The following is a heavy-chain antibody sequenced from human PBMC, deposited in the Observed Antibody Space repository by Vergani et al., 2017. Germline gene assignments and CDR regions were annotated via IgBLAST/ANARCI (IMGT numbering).Heavy chain of an antibody. V-gene: IGHV4-59*01. CDR1: GGSISSYY. Sequence: QVQLQESGPGLVKPSETLSLTCTVPGGSISSYYWSWIRQPPGKGLEWIGYINYSGSTNYNPSLKSRVTISVDTSKNQFSLKLSAVTAADTAVYYCAREVGPIWCSSTSCYREKNWFDPWGQGTLVTVSS. D-gene: IGHD2-2*01. CDR2: INYSGST. J-gene: IGHJ5*02. CDR3: AREVGPIWCSSTSCYREKNWFDP.